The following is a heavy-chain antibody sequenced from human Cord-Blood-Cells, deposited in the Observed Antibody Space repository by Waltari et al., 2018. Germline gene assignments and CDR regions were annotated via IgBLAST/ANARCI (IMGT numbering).Heavy chain of an antibody. CDR2: IYYSGST. V-gene: IGHV4-59*01. CDR3: ARVRGYSGYDAFDI. J-gene: IGHJ3*02. Sequence: QVQLQESGPGLVKPSETLSLTCTASGGSISSYYWSCIRQPPGKGLEWIGYIYYSGSTNYNPSLKSRVTISVDTSKNQFSLKLSSVTAADTAVYYCARVRGYSGYDAFDIWGQGTMVTVSS. D-gene: IGHD5-12*01. CDR1: GGSISSYY.